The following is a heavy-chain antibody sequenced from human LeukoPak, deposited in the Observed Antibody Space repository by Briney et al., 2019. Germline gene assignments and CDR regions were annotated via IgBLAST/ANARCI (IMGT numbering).Heavy chain of an antibody. V-gene: IGHV4-59*01. Sequence: PSETLSLTCTVSGVSISNYYWSWIRQPPGKGLEWIGYIYYPGSTNYNPSLKSRVAISVDASKNQFSLKLSSVTAADTAVYHCARAPTWNYGMDVWGQGTTVTVSS. J-gene: IGHJ6*02. CDR3: ARAPTWNYGMDV. CDR1: GVSISNYY. CDR2: IYYPGST. D-gene: IGHD2/OR15-2a*01.